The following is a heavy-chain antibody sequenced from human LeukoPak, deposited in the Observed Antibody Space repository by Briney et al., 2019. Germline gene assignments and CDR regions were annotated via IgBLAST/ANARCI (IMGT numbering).Heavy chain of an antibody. CDR2: ISYDGSNK. CDR3: AIAGDGYNYGSFDY. Sequence: GGSLRLSCAASGFTFSSYAMHWVRQAPGKGLEWVAVISYDGSNKYYADSVKGRFTISRDNSKNTLYLQMNSLRAEDTAVYYCAIAGDGYNYGSFDYWGQGTLVTVSS. CDR1: GFTFSSYA. V-gene: IGHV3-30*01. J-gene: IGHJ4*02. D-gene: IGHD5-24*01.